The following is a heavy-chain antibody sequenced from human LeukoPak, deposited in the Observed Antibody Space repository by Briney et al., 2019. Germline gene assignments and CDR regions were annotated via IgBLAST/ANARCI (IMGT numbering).Heavy chain of an antibody. CDR2: VFHTGHT. V-gene: IGHV4-59*01. CDR3: AGLIFGYPWFDP. D-gene: IGHD3-9*01. Sequence: PSETLSLTCTVSAGSISSFYWSWLRQPPGKGLEWIGYVFHTGHTNYNPSLKSRVTMSIDPSKDQFSLEVTSVTAADTAVYYCAGLIFGYPWFDPWGQGTLVTVSS. CDR1: AGSISSFY. J-gene: IGHJ5*02.